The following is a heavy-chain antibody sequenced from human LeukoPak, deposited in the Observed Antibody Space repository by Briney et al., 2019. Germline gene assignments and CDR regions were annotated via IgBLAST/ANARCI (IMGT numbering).Heavy chain of an antibody. CDR1: GGSISSGSYY. Sequence: SQTLSPTCTVSGGSISSGSYYWSWIRQPAGKGLEWIGRIYTSGSTNYNPSLKSRVTISVDTSKNQFSLKLSSVTAADTAVYYCARHLKDGYNYLDFDYWGQGTLVTVSS. CDR2: IYTSGST. CDR3: ARHLKDGYNYLDFDY. D-gene: IGHD5-24*01. V-gene: IGHV4-61*02. J-gene: IGHJ4*02.